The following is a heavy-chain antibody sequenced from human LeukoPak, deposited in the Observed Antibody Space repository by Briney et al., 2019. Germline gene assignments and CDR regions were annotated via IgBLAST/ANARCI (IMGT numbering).Heavy chain of an antibody. CDR3: ARDLTGTTFFYFDY. Sequence: PGGSLRLSCAASGFTFSSYAMHWVRQAPGKGLEWVAVISYDGSNKYYADSVKGRFTISRDNSKNTLYLQTNSLRAEDTAVYYCARDLTGTTFFYFDYWGQGTLVTVSS. J-gene: IGHJ4*02. D-gene: IGHD1-1*01. CDR2: ISYDGSNK. CDR1: GFTFSSYA. V-gene: IGHV3-30-3*01.